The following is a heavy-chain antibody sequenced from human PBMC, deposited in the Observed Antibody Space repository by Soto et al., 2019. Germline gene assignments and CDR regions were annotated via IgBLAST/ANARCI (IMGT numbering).Heavy chain of an antibody. CDR2: INAGNGNT. CDR1: GYTFYSSG. J-gene: IGHJ6*02. Sequence: VPGTVCCETSGYTFYSSGIPWVRQGPGKRLEWTGWINAGNGNTKYSEKFQGRVTITRDTSASTAFLQWSSLQASDTAIDFCVRRSHTTASAFNHMGVWGQGTTLTISS. V-gene: IGHV1-3*01. CDR3: VRRSHTTASAFNHMGV. D-gene: IGHD4-17*01.